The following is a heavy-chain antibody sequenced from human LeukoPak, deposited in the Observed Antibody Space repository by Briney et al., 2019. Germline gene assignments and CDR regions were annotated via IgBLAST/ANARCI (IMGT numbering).Heavy chain of an antibody. V-gene: IGHV3-30*18. D-gene: IGHD1-26*01. J-gene: IGHJ4*02. CDR2: ISYDGGNK. CDR3: ANSGSYLFDY. CDR1: GFIFNSYG. Sequence: GGSLRLSCAASGFIFNSYGIHWVRQAPGKGLEWVAVISYDGGNKYYADSVKGRFIISRDNSKNTLYLQMNSLRAEDTAVYYCANSGSYLFDYWGQGTLVTVSS.